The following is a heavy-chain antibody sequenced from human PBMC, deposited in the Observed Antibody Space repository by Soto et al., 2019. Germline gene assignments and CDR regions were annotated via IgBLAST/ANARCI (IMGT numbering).Heavy chain of an antibody. CDR1: GGTFSSYA. V-gene: IGHV1-69*01. CDR2: IIPIFGTA. J-gene: IGHJ6*02. Sequence: QVQLVQSGAEVKKPGSSVKVSCKASGGTFSSYAISWVRQAPGQGLEWMGGIIPIFGTANYAQKFQGRVTITADESTSTADMELSSLRSEDTAVYYCATRDYYDSSGYYSGFYYYGMDVWGQGTTVTVSS. CDR3: ATRDYYDSSGYYSGFYYYGMDV. D-gene: IGHD3-22*01.